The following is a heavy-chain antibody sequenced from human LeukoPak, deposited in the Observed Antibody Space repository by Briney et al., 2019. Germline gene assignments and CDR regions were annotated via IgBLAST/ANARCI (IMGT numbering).Heavy chain of an antibody. Sequence: GGSLRLSCAASGFTFSSYSMHWVRQAPGKGLEWVAVISYDGSNKYYADSVKGRFTISRDNSKNTLYLQMNSLRAEDTAVYYCAKSPAGGFIPNNYYYYYGMDVWGQGTTVTVSS. J-gene: IGHJ6*02. D-gene: IGHD3-16*02. V-gene: IGHV3-30*18. CDR3: AKSPAGGFIPNNYYYYYGMDV. CDR2: ISYDGSNK. CDR1: GFTFSSYS.